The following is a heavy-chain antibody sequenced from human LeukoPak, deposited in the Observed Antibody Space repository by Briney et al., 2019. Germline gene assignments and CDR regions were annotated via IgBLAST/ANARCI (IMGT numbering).Heavy chain of an antibody. D-gene: IGHD1-1*01. J-gene: IGHJ5*02. CDR3: ARDYHQAGTTGGWFDP. Sequence: SETLSLTCTVSGGSISSYYWSWIRQPPGKGPVWIANIYYTGSSDYNPSLKSRVTISVDTSKNQFSLKMNSVTAADTAFYYCARDYHQAGTTGGWFDPWGQGILVTVSS. CDR2: IYYTGSS. V-gene: IGHV4-59*01. CDR1: GGSISSYY.